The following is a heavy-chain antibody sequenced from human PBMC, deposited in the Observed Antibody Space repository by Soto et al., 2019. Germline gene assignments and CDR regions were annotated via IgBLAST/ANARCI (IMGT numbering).Heavy chain of an antibody. CDR3: ARESYDSGDYFDY. V-gene: IGHV4-39*02. CDR1: GDSISSSSYY. Sequence: SETLSLTCTVSGDSISSSSYYWGWIRQPPGKGLEWIGSIYYSGSPYYNPSLKSRVTISVDTSRIHFSLKLFSVTAADTAVYYCARESYDSGDYFDYWGLGTLVT. D-gene: IGHD3-22*01. J-gene: IGHJ4*02. CDR2: IYYSGSP.